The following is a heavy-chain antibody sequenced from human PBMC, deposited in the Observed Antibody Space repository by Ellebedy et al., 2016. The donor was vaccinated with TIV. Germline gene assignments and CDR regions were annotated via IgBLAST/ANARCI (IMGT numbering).Heavy chain of an antibody. Sequence: GESLKISXAASGFTFSSYRMNWVRQAPGKGLEWVSSLGGGGGNTYYADSVKGRFTISRDNSRNTLYLQMNSLRAEDTAVYYCAKWDGSAWYDYWGQGTLVTVSS. CDR2: LGGGGGNT. D-gene: IGHD6-19*01. CDR3: AKWDGSAWYDY. J-gene: IGHJ4*02. V-gene: IGHV3-23*01. CDR1: GFTFSSYR.